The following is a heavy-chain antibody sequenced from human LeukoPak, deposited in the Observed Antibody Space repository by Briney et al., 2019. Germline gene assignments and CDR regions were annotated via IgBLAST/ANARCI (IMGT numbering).Heavy chain of an antibody. V-gene: IGHV4-39*07. CDR2: IYYSGST. Sequence: SETLSLTCTVSGGSISSSSYYWGWIRQPPGKGLEWIGSIYYSGSTYYNLSLKSRVTISVDTSKNQFSLKLSSVTAADTAVYYCARQSRPGIPFDYWGQGTLATVSS. CDR1: GGSISSSSYY. CDR3: ARQSRPGIPFDY. D-gene: IGHD6-13*01. J-gene: IGHJ4*02.